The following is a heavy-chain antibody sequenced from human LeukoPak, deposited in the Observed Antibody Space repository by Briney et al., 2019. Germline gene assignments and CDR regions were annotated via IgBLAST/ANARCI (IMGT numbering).Heavy chain of an antibody. CDR3: ARWTTVITRGDF. J-gene: IGHJ4*02. Sequence: GGSLRLSCAASGFTFSSYSMNWVRQAPGEGVEWVSSISSTSSYIYYADSVAGRFTISRDNAKNSLYLQMNSLRAEDTAVYYCARWTTVITRGDFGGQGTLVTVSS. D-gene: IGHD4-17*01. CDR2: ISSTSSYI. V-gene: IGHV3-21*01. CDR1: GFTFSSYS.